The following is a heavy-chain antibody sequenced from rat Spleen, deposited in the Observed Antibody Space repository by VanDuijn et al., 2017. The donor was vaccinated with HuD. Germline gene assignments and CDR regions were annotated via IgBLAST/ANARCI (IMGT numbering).Heavy chain of an antibody. J-gene: IGHJ2*01. V-gene: IGHV5-20*01. Sequence: EVQLAESGGGLVQPGRSLKLSCAASGFTFSNYDMAWVRQAPTKGLEWVASISYDGSSTYHRDSVKGRFTISRDNVKSTLYLQMNSLRSEDTATYYCTRDTNYFDYWGHGVMVTVSS. CDR1: GFTFSNYD. CDR2: ISYDGSST. CDR3: TRDTNYFDY.